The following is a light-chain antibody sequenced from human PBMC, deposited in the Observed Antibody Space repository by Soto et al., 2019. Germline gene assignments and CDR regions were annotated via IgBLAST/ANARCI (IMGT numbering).Light chain of an antibody. CDR1: QNVLYKSNNKNS. J-gene: IGKJ1*01. CDR2: WAS. V-gene: IGKV4-1*01. CDR3: QQDYNTPWT. Sequence: DIVMTQSPDSLAVPLGERATINCKSSQNVLYKSNNKNSLAWYQQKPGQPPKLLIYWASTRESGVPDRFSGSGYGTDFTLTITSLQAEDVAVYYCQQDYNTPWTFGQGTTVEI.